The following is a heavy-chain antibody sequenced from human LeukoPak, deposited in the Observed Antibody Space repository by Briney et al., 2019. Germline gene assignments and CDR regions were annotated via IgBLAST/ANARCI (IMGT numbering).Heavy chain of an antibody. CDR3: ARDNSVGETAWWFDP. D-gene: IGHD1-26*01. CDR2: INPSGSSA. V-gene: IGHV1-46*01. Sequence: ASVKVSCKASGYSFTSYYMHWVRQAPGQGLEWMGFINPSGSSAAYAQKFQGRLTMTRDMFTSTDYMELTSLTSDDTAVYYCARDNSVGETAWWFDPWGQETLVTVSS. CDR1: GYSFTSYY. J-gene: IGHJ5*02.